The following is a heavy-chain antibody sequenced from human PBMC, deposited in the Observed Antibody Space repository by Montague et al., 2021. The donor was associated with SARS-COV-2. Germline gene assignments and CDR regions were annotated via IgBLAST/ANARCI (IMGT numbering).Heavy chain of an antibody. D-gene: IGHD3-10*01. CDR2: ISFSGDST. CDR1: GFPFSSYA. CDR3: AKAITYYHRYGYAFHI. Sequence: SLSFSASGFPFSSYAMSWVRQAPGKGLEWVSGISFSGDSTYYADSVKGRFTISRDNSKNTLYLQMNSLRAEDTAVYYCAKAITYYHRYGYAFHIWGQGTMVTVSS. J-gene: IGHJ3*02. V-gene: IGHV3-23*01.